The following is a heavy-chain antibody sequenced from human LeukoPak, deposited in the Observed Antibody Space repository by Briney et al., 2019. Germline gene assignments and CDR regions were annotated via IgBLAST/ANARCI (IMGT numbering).Heavy chain of an antibody. J-gene: IGHJ5*01. D-gene: IGHD3-3*01. CDR2: IGSGSVDK. V-gene: IGHV3-23*01. CDR3: AKRVPLTALDS. Sequence: GGSLRLSCAASGFTFSGYAMHWVRQAPGKGLEWVSVIGSGSVDKHYADTVRGRFDISRDNSKNRLFLQMNSLRVEDSGVYYCAKRVPLTALDSWGQGTLVTVSS. CDR1: GFTFSGYA.